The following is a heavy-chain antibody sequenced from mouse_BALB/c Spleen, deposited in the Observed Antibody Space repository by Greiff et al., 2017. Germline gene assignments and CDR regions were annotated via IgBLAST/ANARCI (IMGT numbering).Heavy chain of an antibody. J-gene: IGHJ4*01. CDR3: ARPQGRGMDY. CDR1: GYAFTNYL. V-gene: IGHV1-54*01. Sequence: VKLMESGAELVRPGTSVKVSCKASGYAFTNYLIEWVKQRPGQGLEWIGVINPGSGGTNYNEKFKGKATLTADKSSSTAYMQLSSLTSDDSAVYFCARPQGRGMDYWGQGTSVTVSS. CDR2: INPGSGGT.